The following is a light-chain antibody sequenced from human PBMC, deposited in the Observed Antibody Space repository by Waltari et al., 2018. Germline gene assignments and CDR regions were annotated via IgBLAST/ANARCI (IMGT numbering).Light chain of an antibody. CDR3: SSYTSSSTYV. CDR2: DVT. V-gene: IGLV2-14*03. Sequence: QSALTQPASVSGSPGQSITISCIGTSSDVGGYHYVHWYQQHPRKAPKPMIYDVTNRPSGVSSRFAGSKSGNTASLTISGLQAEDEADYYCSSYTSSSTYVFGTGTKVTVL. CDR1: SSDVGGYHY. J-gene: IGLJ1*01.